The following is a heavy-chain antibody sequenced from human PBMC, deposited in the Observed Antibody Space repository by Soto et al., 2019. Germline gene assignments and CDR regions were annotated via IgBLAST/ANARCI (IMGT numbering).Heavy chain of an antibody. V-gene: IGHV1-18*01. CDR2: ISAYNGNT. J-gene: IGHJ4*02. CDR3: ARDWFQYSSDY. D-gene: IGHD6-6*01. Sequence: ASVKVSCKASGYTFTSYGLSWVRQAPGQGLEWMEWISAYNGNTNYAQKLQGRVTMTTDTSTSTAYMELRSLRSDDTAVYYCARDWFQYSSDYWAQRTLVTVSS. CDR1: GYTFTSYG.